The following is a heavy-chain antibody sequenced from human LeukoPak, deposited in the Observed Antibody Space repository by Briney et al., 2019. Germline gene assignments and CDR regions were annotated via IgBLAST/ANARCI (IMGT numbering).Heavy chain of an antibody. Sequence: HPGGSLRLSCTASGFTFSSYAMSWVRQAPGKGLEWVSAISGSGSSTYYADSVKGRFTISRDSSKNTLYLQMNSLGAEDTAVYYCAGGERYGDYAVWGQGTLVTVSS. CDR2: ISGSGSST. J-gene: IGHJ4*02. CDR3: AGGERYGDYAV. V-gene: IGHV3-23*01. CDR1: GFTFSSYA. D-gene: IGHD4-17*01.